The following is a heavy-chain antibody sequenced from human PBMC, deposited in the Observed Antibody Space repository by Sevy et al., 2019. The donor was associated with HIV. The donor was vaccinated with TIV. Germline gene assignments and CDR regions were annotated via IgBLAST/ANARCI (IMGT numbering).Heavy chain of an antibody. CDR1: GFTFSSYS. V-gene: IGHV3-21*01. Sequence: GGSLRLSCAASGFTFSSYSMNWVRQAPGKGLEWVSSISSSSSYIYYADSVKRRFTISRDNAKNSLYLQMNSLRAEDTAVYYCARDSVAVAGTRNYYYYGMDVWGQGTTVTVSS. CDR2: ISSSSSYI. D-gene: IGHD6-19*01. J-gene: IGHJ6*02. CDR3: ARDSVAVAGTRNYYYYGMDV.